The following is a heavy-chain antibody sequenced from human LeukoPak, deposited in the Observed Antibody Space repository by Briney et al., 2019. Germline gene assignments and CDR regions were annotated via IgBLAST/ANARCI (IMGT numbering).Heavy chain of an antibody. D-gene: IGHD2-2*01. CDR2: IYYNGST. Sequence: SETLSLTCTVSGGSISSSSYYWGWIRQPPGKGLEWIGSIYYNGSTYYNPSLKSRVTISVDTSKNQFSLKVSSVTAADTAVYYCARQGLGYCSSTSCPDAWFDPWGQGTLVSVSS. V-gene: IGHV4-39*01. J-gene: IGHJ5*02. CDR1: GGSISSSSYY. CDR3: ARQGLGYCSSTSCPDAWFDP.